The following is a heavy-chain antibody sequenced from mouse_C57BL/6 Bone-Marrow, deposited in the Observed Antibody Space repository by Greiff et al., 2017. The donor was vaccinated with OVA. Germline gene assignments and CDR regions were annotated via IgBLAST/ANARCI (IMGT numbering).Heavy chain of an antibody. CDR1: GYTFTSYW. D-gene: IGHD2-5*01. CDR3: ARDDSNYEGFAY. Sequence: QVQLQQPGAELVMPGASVKLSCKASGYTFTSYWMHWVKQRPGQGLEWIGEIDPSDSYTNYNQKLKGKSTLTVDKSSSTAYMQLSSLTSEDSAVYYCARDDSNYEGFAYWGQGTLVTVSA. V-gene: IGHV1-69*01. CDR2: IDPSDSYT. J-gene: IGHJ3*01.